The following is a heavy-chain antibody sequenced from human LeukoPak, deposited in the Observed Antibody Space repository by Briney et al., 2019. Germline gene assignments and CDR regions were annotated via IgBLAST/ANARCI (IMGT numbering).Heavy chain of an antibody. CDR1: GYTFPTYY. J-gene: IGHJ6*02. CDR3: ARVLAYCTDGSCPGMDV. Sequence: ASVKVSCKASGYTFPTYYLNWVRQVPGRGLEWMGKIDPNYGLAYYAQKFQGRVTMTRDTSTSTVYMEVNSLTSDDTAVYYCARVLAYCTDGSCPGMDVWGQGTTVTVSS. D-gene: IGHD2-8*02. V-gene: IGHV1-46*01. CDR2: IDPNYGLA.